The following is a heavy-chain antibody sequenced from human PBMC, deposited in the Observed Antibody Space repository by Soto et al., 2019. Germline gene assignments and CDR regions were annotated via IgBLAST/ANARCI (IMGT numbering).Heavy chain of an antibody. CDR3: ARDPPLVAWYFDL. V-gene: IGHV3-7*01. CDR1: GFIFSSYW. J-gene: IGHJ2*01. Sequence: EVQLVESGGGLVQPGGSLRLSCAASGFIFSSYWLSWVRQAPGKGLEWVANIKQDGSEKYYVDSVKGRFTISRDNAKNSLCLQMNSLRAEDTAVYYCARDPPLVAWYFDLWGRGTLVTVSS. D-gene: IGHD2-15*01. CDR2: IKQDGSEK.